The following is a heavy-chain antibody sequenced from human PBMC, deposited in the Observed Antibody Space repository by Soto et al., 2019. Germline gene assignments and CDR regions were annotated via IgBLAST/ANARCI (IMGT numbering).Heavy chain of an antibody. J-gene: IGHJ6*02. V-gene: IGHV5-10-1*01. Sequence: LGESLKISCKGSGYSFTSYWIGWVRQMPGKGLEWMGIIDPSDSDTNYSPSFQGHVTISADKSVSTAYLQWSSLKASDTAMYYCARLEYSSSWYSYYYYGMDVWGQGTTVTVSS. CDR2: IDPSDSDT. D-gene: IGHD6-13*01. CDR1: GYSFTSYW. CDR3: ARLEYSSSWYSYYYYGMDV.